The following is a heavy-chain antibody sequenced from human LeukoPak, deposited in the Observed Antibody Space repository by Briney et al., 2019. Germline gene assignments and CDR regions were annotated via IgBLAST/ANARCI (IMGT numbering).Heavy chain of an antibody. D-gene: IGHD6-19*01. Sequence: GGSLRLSCAAAGFTFSSYSMNWVRQAPGKGLEWVSYISSSSRTINYADSVKGRFTISRDNAKNSLYLQMNSLRAEDTAVYYCARGRLYRQWRRDYYYYMDVWGKGTTVTVSS. V-gene: IGHV3-48*01. J-gene: IGHJ6*03. CDR3: ARGRLYRQWRRDYYYYMDV. CDR1: GFTFSSYS. CDR2: ISSSSRTI.